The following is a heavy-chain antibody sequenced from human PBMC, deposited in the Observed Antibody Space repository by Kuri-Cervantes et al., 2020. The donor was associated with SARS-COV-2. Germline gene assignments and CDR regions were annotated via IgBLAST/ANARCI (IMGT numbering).Heavy chain of an antibody. D-gene: IGHD3-10*01. CDR2: ISWNSNNI. Sequence: SLKISCAASGFTFDDYAMHWVRQPPGKGLEWVSGISWNSNNIDYMDSVKGRFTISRDNAKNSLFLQMNSLRAEDTAVYYCARDSRVDPYGSGSLYYYYYMDVWGKGTTVTVSS. V-gene: IGHV3-9*01. J-gene: IGHJ6*03. CDR1: GFTFDDYA. CDR3: ARDSRVDPYGSGSLYYYYYMDV.